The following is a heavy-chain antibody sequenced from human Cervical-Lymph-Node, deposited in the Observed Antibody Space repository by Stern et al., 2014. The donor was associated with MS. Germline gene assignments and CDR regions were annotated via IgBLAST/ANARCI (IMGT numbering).Heavy chain of an antibody. J-gene: IGHJ4*02. CDR1: GGSISSYY. Sequence: DQLVESGPGLVKPSETLSLTCTVSGGSISSYYWSWIRQPPGKGLEWIGYIYYSGSTNYNPSLKSRVTISVDTSKNQFSLKLSSVTAADTAVYYCARYSSSWYHFDYWGQGTLVTVSS. CDR2: IYYSGST. V-gene: IGHV4-59*01. D-gene: IGHD6-13*01. CDR3: ARYSSSWYHFDY.